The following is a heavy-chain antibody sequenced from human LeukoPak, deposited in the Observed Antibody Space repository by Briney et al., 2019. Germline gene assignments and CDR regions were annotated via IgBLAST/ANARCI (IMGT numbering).Heavy chain of an antibody. Sequence: QAGGSLRLSCAASGFTFSTYWMLWVRQAPGKGLVWVSRINTDGTSTDYADSVKGRFTISGDNAKNTLYLQMNSLRAEDTAVYYCTTAGGRSSPCGYWGQGTLVTVSS. V-gene: IGHV3-74*01. J-gene: IGHJ4*02. D-gene: IGHD2-15*01. CDR2: INTDGTST. CDR1: GFTFSTYW. CDR3: TTAGGRSSPCGY.